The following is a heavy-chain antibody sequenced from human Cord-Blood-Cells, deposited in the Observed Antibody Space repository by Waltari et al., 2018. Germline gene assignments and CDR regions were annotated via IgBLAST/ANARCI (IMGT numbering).Heavy chain of an antibody. CDR2: IYWDDDK. CDR3: AHIDYSDAFDI. CDR1: GFALSTRGVG. D-gene: IGHD4-4*01. J-gene: IGHJ3*02. Sequence: QITLKESGHTPVTRTQTPTVTCTFSGFALSTRGVGVGWIRQPPGKALEWLALIYWDDDKRYSPSLKSRLTITTDTTKNQVVLTMTNMDPVDTATYYCAHIDYSDAFDIWGQGTMVTVSS. V-gene: IGHV2-5*02.